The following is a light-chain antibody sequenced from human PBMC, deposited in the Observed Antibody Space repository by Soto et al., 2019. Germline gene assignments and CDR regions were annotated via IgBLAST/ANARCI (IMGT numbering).Light chain of an antibody. V-gene: IGLV2-14*01. Sequence: QSALTQPASVSGSPGQSITISCTGTSSDVGGYNYVSWYQQHPGKAPKLMIYDVSNRPSGVSNRFYGSKSGNTASLTISGRQAEDEADYYCSSYTSSSPLVFGGGTKLTVL. J-gene: IGLJ2*01. CDR1: SSDVGGYNY. CDR2: DVS. CDR3: SSYTSSSPLV.